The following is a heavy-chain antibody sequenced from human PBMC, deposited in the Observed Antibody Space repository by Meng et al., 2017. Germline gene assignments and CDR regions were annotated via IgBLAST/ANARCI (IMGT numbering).Heavy chain of an antibody. CDR1: GGSISSYY. D-gene: IGHD6-13*01. V-gene: IGHV4-59*01. CDR2: IYYSGST. CDR3: ARQGGIAAAGTIWFDP. Sequence: GSLRLSCTVSGGSISSYYWSWIRQPPGKGLEWIGYIYYSGSTNYNPSLKSRVTISVDTSKNQFSLKLSSVTAADTAVYYCARQGGIAAAGTIWFDPWGQGTRVTVDS. J-gene: IGHJ5*02.